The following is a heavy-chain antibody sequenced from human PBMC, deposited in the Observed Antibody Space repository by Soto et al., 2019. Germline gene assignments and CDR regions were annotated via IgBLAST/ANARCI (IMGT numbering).Heavy chain of an antibody. J-gene: IGHJ6*02. CDR2: IIPIFGTA. CDR1: GGTFSSYA. CDR3: ARVNWNYDLGYYYGMDV. Sequence: SVKVSCKASGGTFSSYAISWVRQAPGQGLEWMGGIIPIFGTANYAQKFQGRVTITADESTSTAYMELSSLRSEDTAVYYCARVNWNYDLGYYYGMDVWGQGTTVTVPS. D-gene: IGHD1-7*01. V-gene: IGHV1-69*13.